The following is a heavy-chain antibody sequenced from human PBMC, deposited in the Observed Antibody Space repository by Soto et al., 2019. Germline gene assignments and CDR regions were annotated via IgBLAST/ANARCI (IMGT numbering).Heavy chain of an antibody. Sequence: SVKVSCKASGGTFSSYAISWVRQAPGQGLEWMGGIIPIFGTANYAQKFQGRVTITADKSTSTAYMELSSLRSEDTAVYYCASKYYYDSSGFYYYYGMDVWGQGTTVTASS. D-gene: IGHD3-22*01. CDR3: ASKYYYDSSGFYYYYGMDV. CDR2: IIPIFGTA. J-gene: IGHJ6*02. V-gene: IGHV1-69*06. CDR1: GGTFSSYA.